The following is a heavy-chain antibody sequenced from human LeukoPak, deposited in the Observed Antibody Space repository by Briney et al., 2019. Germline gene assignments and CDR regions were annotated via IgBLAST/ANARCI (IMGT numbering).Heavy chain of an antibody. D-gene: IGHD6-19*01. V-gene: IGHV4-39*01. J-gene: IGHJ4*02. CDR1: GGSISSSSYY. CDR3: ARRVYSSGWYPTGDYFDY. Sequence: SETLSLTCTVSGGSISSSSYYWGWIRQSPGKGLEWIGSIYYSGSTYYNPSLKSRVTMSVDTSKNQFSLKLSSVTAADTAVYYCARRVYSSGWYPTGDYFDYWGQGILVTVSS. CDR2: IYYSGST.